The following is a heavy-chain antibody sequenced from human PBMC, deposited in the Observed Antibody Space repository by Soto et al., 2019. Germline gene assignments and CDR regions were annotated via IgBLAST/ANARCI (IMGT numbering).Heavy chain of an antibody. D-gene: IGHD3-10*01. CDR3: GRDIGGFGTNPYYFDY. J-gene: IGHJ4*02. CDR2: IYYSGST. Sequence: SETLSLTCTVSGGSISSYYWSWIRQPPGKGLEWIGYIYYSGSTNYNPSLKSRVTISVDTSKNQFSLKLSSVTAADTAVYYCGRDIGGFGTNPYYFDYWGQGTLVTVSS. CDR1: GGSISSYY. V-gene: IGHV4-59*01.